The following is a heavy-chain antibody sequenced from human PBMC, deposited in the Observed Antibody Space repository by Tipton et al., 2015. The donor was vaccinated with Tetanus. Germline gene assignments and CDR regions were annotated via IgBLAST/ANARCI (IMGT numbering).Heavy chain of an antibody. CDR1: GFTFSSFG. CDR3: ARDPERGALNY. J-gene: IGHJ4*02. D-gene: IGHD1-26*01. Sequence: SLRLSCATSGFTFSSFGMSWVRQLPGKGLEWVSSISRSGDYKYYADSVRGRFTISRDNARNSLYLQINSLRVDDTADYYCARDPERGALNYWGQGTRVTVSS. CDR2: ISRSGDYK. V-gene: IGHV3-21*01.